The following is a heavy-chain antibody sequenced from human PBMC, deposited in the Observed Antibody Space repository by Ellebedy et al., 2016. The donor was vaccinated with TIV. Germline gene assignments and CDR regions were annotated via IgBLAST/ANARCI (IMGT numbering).Heavy chain of an antibody. CDR3: ARGVITIFGVVIPNVFDY. CDR2: INHSGST. J-gene: IGHJ4*02. D-gene: IGHD3-3*01. V-gene: IGHV4-34*01. Sequence: SETLSLTXAVYGGSFSGYYWSWIRQPPGKGLEWIGEINHSGSTNYNPSLKSRVTISVDTSKNQFSLKLSSVTAADTAVYYCARGVITIFGVVIPNVFDYWGQGTLVTVSS. CDR1: GGSFSGYY.